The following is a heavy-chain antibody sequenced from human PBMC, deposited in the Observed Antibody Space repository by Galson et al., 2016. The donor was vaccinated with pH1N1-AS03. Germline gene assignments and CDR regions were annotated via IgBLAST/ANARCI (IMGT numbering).Heavy chain of an antibody. CDR2: IRTSSSSI. V-gene: IGHV3-21*01. CDR3: ARDGPPQGISVAGSFDF. D-gene: IGHD6-19*01. Sequence: SLRLSCAASGFPFSGYSMNWVRQAPGEGLEWVSFIRTSSSSIYYADSVKGRFTISRDNAQNLLYLQMNSLRDDDTAVYYCARDGPPQGISVAGSFDFWGQGTLVTVSS. J-gene: IGHJ4*02. CDR1: GFPFSGYS.